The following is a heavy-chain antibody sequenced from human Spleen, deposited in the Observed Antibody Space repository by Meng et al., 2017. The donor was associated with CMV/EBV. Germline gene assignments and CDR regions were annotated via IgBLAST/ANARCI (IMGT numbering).Heavy chain of an antibody. D-gene: IGHD3-3*01. CDR1: GFTVTMHD. J-gene: IGHJ4*02. Sequence: GESLKISCVPSGFTVTMHDMSWVRQAPGKGLEWISLTYSDGRTSYADSVKGRFTISRDNSMNTLYLQMNTLRAEDTAVYYCARGGGTFDYWGQGTLVTVSS. CDR2: TYSDGRT. CDR3: ARGGGTFDY. V-gene: IGHV3-53*01.